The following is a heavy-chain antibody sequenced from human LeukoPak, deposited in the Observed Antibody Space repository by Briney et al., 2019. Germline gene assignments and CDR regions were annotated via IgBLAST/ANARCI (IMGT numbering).Heavy chain of an antibody. CDR1: GFTFSDYY. V-gene: IGHV3-11*04. D-gene: IGHD3-9*01. J-gene: IGHJ4*02. Sequence: GGSLRLSCAASGFTFSDYYMSWIRQAPGKGLEWVSYISSSGSTIYYADSVKGRFTISRDNAKNSLYLQMNSLRAEDTAVYYCARHPYYDILTGYYRDYWGQGTLVTVSS. CDR2: ISSSGSTI. CDR3: ARHPYYDILTGYYRDY.